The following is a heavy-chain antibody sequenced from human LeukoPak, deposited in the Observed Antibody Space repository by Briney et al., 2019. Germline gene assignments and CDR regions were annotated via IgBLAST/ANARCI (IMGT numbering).Heavy chain of an antibody. CDR3: ARSSGFMYYDFWRFDY. J-gene: IGHJ4*02. CDR1: GCIVSSYA. Sequence: GASVKVSCKAAGCIVSSYAISWVRQAPGQGLEWMGGIIPIFGTANYAQKFQARVTITADESTSTAYMALSSLRSEDTAVYYCARSSGFMYYDFWRFDYWGQGTLVTVSS. D-gene: IGHD3-3*01. V-gene: IGHV1-69*13. CDR2: IIPIFGTA.